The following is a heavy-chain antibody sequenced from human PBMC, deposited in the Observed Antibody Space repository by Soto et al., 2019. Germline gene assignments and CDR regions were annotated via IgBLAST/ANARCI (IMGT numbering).Heavy chain of an antibody. Sequence: GGSLRLSCAASGFIVSSNYMNWVRQAPGKGLEWVSAIYSGGTTNYADSVKGRFTISRDNSKNTLFLQMNSLRAEDTAVYYCARSGXCSGGSCYAYFHYGMDVWGQGTTVTVSS. D-gene: IGHD2-15*01. J-gene: IGHJ6*02. CDR2: IYSGGTT. CDR1: GFIVSSNY. CDR3: ARSGXCSGGSCYAYFHYGMDV. V-gene: IGHV3-53*01.